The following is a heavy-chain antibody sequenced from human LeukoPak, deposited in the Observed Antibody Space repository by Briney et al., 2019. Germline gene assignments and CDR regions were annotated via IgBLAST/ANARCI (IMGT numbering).Heavy chain of an antibody. CDR1: GYTFTGFY. J-gene: IGHJ5*02. CDR2: INPNTGGT. CDR3: ARDSDWFAP. Sequence: GASVKVSCKASGYTFTGFYIHWVRQAPGQGLEWMGWINPNTGGTKYAQKFQGRFTMTTDSSIRTAYMELRSLRSDDTAVYYCARDSDWFAPWGQGTLVTVSS. V-gene: IGHV1-2*02. D-gene: IGHD1-26*01.